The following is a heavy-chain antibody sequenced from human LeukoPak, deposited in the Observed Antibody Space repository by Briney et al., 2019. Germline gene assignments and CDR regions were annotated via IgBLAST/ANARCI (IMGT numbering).Heavy chain of an antibody. J-gene: IGHJ4*02. V-gene: IGHV4-59*08. D-gene: IGHD3/OR15-3a*01. CDR3: ARQTGSGLFILP. Sequence: SETLSLTCTVSGGSISSYYWSWLRQPPGKGLEWIGYIYYSGSTNYNPSLKSRVTISVDTSKNQFSLRLTSVTAADTALYYWARQTGSGLFILPGGQGTLVTVSS. CDR1: GGSISSYY. CDR2: IYYSGST.